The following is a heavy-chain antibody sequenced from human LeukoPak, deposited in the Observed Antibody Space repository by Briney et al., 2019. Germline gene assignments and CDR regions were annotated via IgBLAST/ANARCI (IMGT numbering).Heavy chain of an antibody. CDR1: GYTFTDYY. D-gene: IGHD2-2*01. Sequence: ASVKVSCKASGYTFTDYYMHWVRQAPGQGLEWMGIINPSGGSTSYAQKFRGRVTMTRDTSTSTVYMELSSLRSEDTAVYYCARDHCSSTSCYGVRSAFDIWGQGTMVTVSS. CDR2: INPSGGST. CDR3: ARDHCSSTSCYGVRSAFDI. J-gene: IGHJ3*02. V-gene: IGHV1-46*01.